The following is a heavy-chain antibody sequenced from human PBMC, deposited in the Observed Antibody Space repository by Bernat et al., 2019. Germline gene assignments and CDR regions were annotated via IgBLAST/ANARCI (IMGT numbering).Heavy chain of an antibody. J-gene: IGHJ3*02. CDR1: GFTFSDYA. CDR3: AKDISAVAGDASDI. Sequence: EVQLLESGGGLVQPGGSLRLSCEASGFTFSDYAMSWVRQAPGKGLEWVSAISGSDGSTYYADSVKGRFTISRDNSKSTLYLQMNSLRAEDTAVYYCAKDISAVAGDASDIWGQGTMVTVSS. D-gene: IGHD6-19*01. CDR2: ISGSDGST. V-gene: IGHV3-23*01.